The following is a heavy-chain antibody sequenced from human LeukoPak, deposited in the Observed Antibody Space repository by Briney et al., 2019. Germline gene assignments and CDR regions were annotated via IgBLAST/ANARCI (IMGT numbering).Heavy chain of an antibody. V-gene: IGHV4-39*01. CDR3: ARRAGSGSTKVFDI. D-gene: IGHD3-10*01. Sequence: SETLSLTCIVSGGSISSSSYYWGWIRQPPGKGLEWIGSIHYSGSTYYNPSLKSRVTISVDTPKNHFSLKLSSVTAADTAVYYCARRAGSGSTKVFDIWGQGTMVTVSS. CDR2: IHYSGST. J-gene: IGHJ3*02. CDR1: GGSISSSSYY.